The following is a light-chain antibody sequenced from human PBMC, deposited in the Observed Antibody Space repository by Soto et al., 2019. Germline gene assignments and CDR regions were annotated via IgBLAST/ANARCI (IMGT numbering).Light chain of an antibody. Sequence: VLTKSPGTLSLSPGDRATLSFSSSQSVSSSYLAWYQQKPGQAPRLLIYGASSRATGIPDRFSGSGSGTDFTLTISGLEPEDSAVYYCQQYGNSRGTFGQGTKVDI. CDR3: QQYGNSRGT. CDR1: QSVSSSY. V-gene: IGKV3-20*01. CDR2: GAS. J-gene: IGKJ1*01.